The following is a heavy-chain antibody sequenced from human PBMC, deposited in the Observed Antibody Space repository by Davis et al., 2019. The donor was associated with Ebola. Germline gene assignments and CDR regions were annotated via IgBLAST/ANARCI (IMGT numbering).Heavy chain of an antibody. CDR3: ATARSDSSGWLDN. D-gene: IGHD6-19*01. CDR1: GFTFNYAW. V-gene: IGHV3-15*01. J-gene: IGHJ4*02. CDR2: IKSKSDGGTA. Sequence: GESLKISCAASGFTFNYAWMTWVRQAPGKGLEWVGRIKSKSDGGTADYAAPVRGRFTISRDDSKNTLYLQMNSLKTEDTAVYYCATARSDSSGWLDNWGQGTLVTVSS.